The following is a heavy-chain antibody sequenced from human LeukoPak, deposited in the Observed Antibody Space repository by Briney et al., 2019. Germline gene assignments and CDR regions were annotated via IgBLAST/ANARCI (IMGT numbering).Heavy chain of an antibody. Sequence: GGSLRLSCAASGFTFSSYAMHWVRQAPGKGLEYVSTISDNGGSTFYANSVKGRFTISRDNSKNTLYLQMGSLRPEDTAVYYCAKDRGVGAPRTHYYMDVWGKGTTVTISS. D-gene: IGHD1-26*01. V-gene: IGHV3-64*01. CDR1: GFTFSSYA. J-gene: IGHJ6*03. CDR2: ISDNGGST. CDR3: AKDRGVGAPRTHYYMDV.